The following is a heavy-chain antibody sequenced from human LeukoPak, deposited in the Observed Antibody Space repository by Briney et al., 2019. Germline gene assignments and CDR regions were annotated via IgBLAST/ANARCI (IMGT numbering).Heavy chain of an antibody. CDR1: GFSFTTYG. J-gene: IGHJ4*02. V-gene: IGHV3-30*18. CDR3: VKDRTINGRSSPFDS. CDR2: ISYDGRSQ. D-gene: IGHD1-26*01. Sequence: PGTSLRLSCAASGFSFTTYGMHWVRQAPLKGLEWLAAISYDGRSQNYADSVKGRFTIFRDNSQNTLYLQMNSLRAEDTALYYCVKDRTINGRSSPFDSWGQGTLVTVSS.